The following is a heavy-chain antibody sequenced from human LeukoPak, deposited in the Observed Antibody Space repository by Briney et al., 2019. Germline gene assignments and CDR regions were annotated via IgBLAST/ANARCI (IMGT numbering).Heavy chain of an antibody. Sequence: PSETLSLTCTVSGGSISSYYWSWIRQPPGKGLEWIGYIYYSGSTNYNPSLKSRVTISVDTSKNQFSLKLSSVTAADTAVYYCARVRGDLKYYYYMDVWGKGTTVTISS. V-gene: IGHV4-59*01. D-gene: IGHD7-27*01. CDR3: ARVRGDLKYYYYMDV. CDR1: GGSISSYY. J-gene: IGHJ6*03. CDR2: IYYSGST.